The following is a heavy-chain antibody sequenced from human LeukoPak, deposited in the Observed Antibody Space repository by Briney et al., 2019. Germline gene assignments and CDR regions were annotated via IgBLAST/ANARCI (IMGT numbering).Heavy chain of an antibody. V-gene: IGHV3-30*16. CDR1: GFTFSDYA. D-gene: IGHD7-27*01. CDR3: ARDWGFDS. J-gene: IGHJ4*02. CDR2: LSYDGSRT. Sequence: PGGSLRLSCAASGFTFSDYAMHWVRQSPGKGLEWVAVLSYDGSRTYYADSVKGRFTISRDNSRNRVYLQMTSLATEDTAIHYCARDWGFDSWGQGTLVTVSS.